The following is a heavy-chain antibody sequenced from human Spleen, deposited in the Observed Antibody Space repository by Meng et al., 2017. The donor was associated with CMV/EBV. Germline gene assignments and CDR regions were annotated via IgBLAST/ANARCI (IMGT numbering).Heavy chain of an antibody. V-gene: IGHV1-2*02. CDR2: INPNSGGT. CDR3: ARVSVLGRYCSSTSCYNLDY. CDR1: GSS. J-gene: IGHJ4*02. D-gene: IGHD2-2*01. Sequence: GSSMHWVRQAPGQGLEWMGWINPNSGGTNYAQEFQGRVTMTRDTSISTAYMELSRLRSDDTAVYYCARVSVLGRYCSSTSCYNLDYWGQGTLVTVSS.